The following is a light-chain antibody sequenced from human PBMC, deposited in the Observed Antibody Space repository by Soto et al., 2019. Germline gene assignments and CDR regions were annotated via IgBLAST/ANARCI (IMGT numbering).Light chain of an antibody. J-gene: IGKJ1*01. CDR3: QQYDWWPRT. CDR2: GAS. CDR1: QSGSRI. V-gene: IGKV3-15*01. Sequence: MQSPATLSVAPGDSTTLSCRANQSGSRIFAWYQQKPGQAPRLLICGASTAATGIPVSFSSSGSGTEVTLTISILQSEYVAVYYIQQYDWWPRTFGQGTKVDIK.